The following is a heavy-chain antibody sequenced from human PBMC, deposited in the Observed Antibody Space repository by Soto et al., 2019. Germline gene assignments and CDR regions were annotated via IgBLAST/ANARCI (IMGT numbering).Heavy chain of an antibody. Sequence: SETLSLTCAVSGGSISSSNWWSWVRQPPGKGLEWIGEIYHSGSTNYNPSLKSRVTISVDKSKNQFSLKLSSVTAADTAVYYCAREPDIVATHFDYWGQGTLVTVSS. CDR1: GGSISSSNW. V-gene: IGHV4-4*02. J-gene: IGHJ4*02. CDR2: IYHSGST. CDR3: AREPDIVATHFDY. D-gene: IGHD5-12*01.